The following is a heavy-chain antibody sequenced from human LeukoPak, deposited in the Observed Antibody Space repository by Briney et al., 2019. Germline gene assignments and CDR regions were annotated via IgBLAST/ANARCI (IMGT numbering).Heavy chain of an antibody. Sequence: NSSATLSLTCTVSGGSITGYHYSRIRQPPGKGLEWIGYIYYSGSTNYNPSLKSRVTISVDTSKNQFSLKLSSVTAADTAVYYCARGFTWHDYWGQGTLVTVA. D-gene: IGHD2/OR15-2a*01. J-gene: IGHJ4*02. V-gene: IGHV4-59*01. CDR3: ARGFTWHDY. CDR1: GGSITGYH. CDR2: IYYSGST.